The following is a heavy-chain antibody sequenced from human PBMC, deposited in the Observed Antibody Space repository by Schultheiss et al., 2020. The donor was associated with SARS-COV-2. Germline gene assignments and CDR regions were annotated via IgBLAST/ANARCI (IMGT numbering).Heavy chain of an antibody. CDR2: IYSGGST. Sequence: GGSLRLSCAASGFTVSSNYMSWVRQAPGKGLEWVSVIYSGGSTYYADSVKGRFTISRDNSKNTLYLQMNSLRVEDTAVYYCATSTVAVHSYYYGLDVWGQGTTVTVSS. CDR1: GFTVSSNY. J-gene: IGHJ6*02. CDR3: ATSTVAVHSYYYGLDV. V-gene: IGHV3-53*01. D-gene: IGHD6-19*01.